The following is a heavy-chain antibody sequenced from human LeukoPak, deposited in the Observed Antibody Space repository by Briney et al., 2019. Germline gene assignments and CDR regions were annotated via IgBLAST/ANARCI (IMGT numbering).Heavy chain of an antibody. Sequence: ASVKVSCKASGYTFTGYCMHWVRQAPGQGFEWVGWINPNSGSTNYAQKFQGRVTMTRDTSISTAYMELSKLTSDDTAVYYCARDLKMATIPGYWGQGTLVTVSS. CDR1: GYTFTGYC. CDR2: INPNSGST. J-gene: IGHJ4*02. V-gene: IGHV1-2*02. CDR3: ARDLKMATIPGY. D-gene: IGHD5-24*01.